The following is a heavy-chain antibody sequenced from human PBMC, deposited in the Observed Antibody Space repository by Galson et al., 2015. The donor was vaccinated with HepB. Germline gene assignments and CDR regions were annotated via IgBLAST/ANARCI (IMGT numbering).Heavy chain of an antibody. CDR1: GFTLSSYW. J-gene: IGHJ4*02. D-gene: IGHD2-21*02. Sequence: SLRLSCAASGFTLSSYWMSWVRQAPGKGLEWVANIKQDGSEKHFVASVKGRFTISRDNAKNSLYLQMNSLRGEDTAVYYCARERYCGGDCYSYFDYWGQGTRVTVSS. CDR2: IKQDGSEK. CDR3: ARERYCGGDCYSYFDY. V-gene: IGHV3-7*01.